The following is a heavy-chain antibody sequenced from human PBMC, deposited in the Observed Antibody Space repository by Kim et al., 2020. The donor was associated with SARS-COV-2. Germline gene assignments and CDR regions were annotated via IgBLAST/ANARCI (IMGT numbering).Heavy chain of an antibody. Sequence: GGSLRLSCVTSGFTFNNFAMTWVRQAPGRGLEWVAAISSRGRDIYYRDSVKGRFTISRDNSQNTVYLQMTSLTDDDTAMYCCAKNPWASSSSCYFDFWGQGTLVTVSS. J-gene: IGHJ4*03. CDR2: ISSRGRDI. CDR1: GFTFNNFA. D-gene: IGHD6-19*01. CDR3: AKNPWASSSSCYFDF. V-gene: IGHV3-23*01.